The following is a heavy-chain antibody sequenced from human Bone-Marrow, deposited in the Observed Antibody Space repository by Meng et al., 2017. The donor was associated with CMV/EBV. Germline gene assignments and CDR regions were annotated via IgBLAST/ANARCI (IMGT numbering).Heavy chain of an antibody. Sequence: GESLKISCTSSGFTFGDYAMSWVRQAPGKGLEWVGFIRSKAYGGTTEYAASVKGRFTISRDDSKSIAYLQMNSLKTEDTAVYYCAREKDRRDPAPDAFDIWGQGTMVTVSS. J-gene: IGHJ3*02. CDR3: AREKDRRDPAPDAFDI. D-gene: IGHD2-21*02. CDR2: IRSKAYGGTT. V-gene: IGHV3-49*04. CDR1: GFTFGDYA.